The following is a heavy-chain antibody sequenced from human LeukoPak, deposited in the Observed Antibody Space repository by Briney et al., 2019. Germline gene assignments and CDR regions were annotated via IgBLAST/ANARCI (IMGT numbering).Heavy chain of an antibody. CDR2: INHSGST. CDR1: GGSFSGYY. J-gene: IGHJ4*02. V-gene: IGHV4-34*01. D-gene: IGHD1-20*01. Sequence: ASETPSLTCAVYGGSFSGYYWSWIRQPPGKGLEWIGEINHSGSTNYNPSLKSRVTISVDTSKNQFSLKLSSVTAADTAVYYCARVHNWNDYWGQGTLVTVSS. CDR3: ARVHNWNDY.